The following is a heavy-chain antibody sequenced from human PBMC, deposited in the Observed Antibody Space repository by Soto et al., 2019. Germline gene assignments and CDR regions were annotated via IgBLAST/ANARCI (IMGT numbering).Heavy chain of an antibody. V-gene: IGHV1-69*01. CDR2: IIPILNSP. D-gene: IGHD2-2*01. CDR3: AGEAPYCTSATCPKFYDMDV. J-gene: IGHJ6*02. Sequence: QVQLVQSGAEVKKPGSSVKVSCKASGGTFGSYAITWVRRAPGQGLEWLGGIIPILNSPTYAQKFQARVVITADEITTTAYMELTSLGFDDTAVYYCAGEAPYCTSATCPKFYDMDVWGQGTTVTVAS. CDR1: GGTFGSYA.